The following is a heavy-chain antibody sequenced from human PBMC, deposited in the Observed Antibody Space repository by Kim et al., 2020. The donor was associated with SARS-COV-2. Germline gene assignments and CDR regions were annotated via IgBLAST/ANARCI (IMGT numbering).Heavy chain of an antibody. V-gene: IGHV1-69*01. Sequence: AQKFQGRVTITADESTSTAYMELSSLRSEDTAVYYCARDRAIRWFGGFDPWGQGTLVTVSS. CDR3: ARDRAIRWFGGFDP. D-gene: IGHD3-10*01. J-gene: IGHJ5*02.